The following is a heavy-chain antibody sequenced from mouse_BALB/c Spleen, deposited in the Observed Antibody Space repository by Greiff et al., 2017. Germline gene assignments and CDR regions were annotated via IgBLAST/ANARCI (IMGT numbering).Heavy chain of an antibody. Sequence: EVQGVESGGGLVQPGGSRKLSCAASGFTFSSFGMHWVRQAPEKGLEWVAYISGGSSTIYYADTVKGRFTISRDNPKNTLFLQMTSLRSEDTAMYYCAPTARAPFAYWGQGTLVTVSA. J-gene: IGHJ3*01. CDR1: GFTFSSFG. CDR3: APTARAPFAY. V-gene: IGHV5-17*02. CDR2: ISGGSSTI. D-gene: IGHD3-2*01.